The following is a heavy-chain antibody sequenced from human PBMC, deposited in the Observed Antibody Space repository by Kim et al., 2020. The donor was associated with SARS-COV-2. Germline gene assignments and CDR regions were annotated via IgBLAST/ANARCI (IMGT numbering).Heavy chain of an antibody. J-gene: IGHJ4*02. V-gene: IGHV3-53*01. Sequence: SADSVKGRFTSTRDTAKNTLYLQMISLGVGDTAIYYCAGGHSSSWNEFNSWGQGTPVTVSS. D-gene: IGHD6-13*01. CDR3: AGGHSSSWNEFNS.